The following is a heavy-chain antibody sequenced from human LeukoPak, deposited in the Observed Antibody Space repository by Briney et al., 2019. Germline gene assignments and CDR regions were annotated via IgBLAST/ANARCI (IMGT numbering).Heavy chain of an antibody. D-gene: IGHD6-13*01. CDR1: GYTFTSCG. CDR3: ARDERSAAGGPTYYFDS. Sequence: ASVKVSCKASGYTFTSCGVSWVRQAPGQGLEWMGWISGYNGNTNFAPKLQGRVTLTTDTSTSTAYMELRSLRSDDTAVYYCARDERSAAGGPTYYFDSWGQGTLVTVSS. J-gene: IGHJ4*02. CDR2: ISGYNGNT. V-gene: IGHV1-18*01.